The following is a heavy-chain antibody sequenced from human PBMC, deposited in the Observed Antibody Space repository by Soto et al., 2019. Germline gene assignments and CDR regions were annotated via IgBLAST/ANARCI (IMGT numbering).Heavy chain of an antibody. CDR3: AKGWDYYGSGSYPLNWFDP. CDR1: GFTFSSYA. V-gene: IGHV3-23*01. D-gene: IGHD3-10*01. J-gene: IGHJ5*02. Sequence: EVQLLESGGGLVQPGGSLRLSCAASGFTFSSYAMSWVRQAPGKGLEWVSAISGSGGSTYYADSVKGRFTISRDNSKNTLYLQMNSLRAEDMAVYYCAKGWDYYGSGSYPLNWFDPWGQGTLVTVSS. CDR2: ISGSGGST.